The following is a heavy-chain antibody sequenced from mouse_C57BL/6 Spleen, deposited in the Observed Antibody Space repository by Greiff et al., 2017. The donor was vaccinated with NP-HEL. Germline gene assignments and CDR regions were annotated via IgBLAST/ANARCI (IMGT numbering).Heavy chain of an antibody. CDR3: ARDGGYDGYWFAY. D-gene: IGHD2-3*01. CDR2: IDPSDSET. CDR1: GYTFTSYW. J-gene: IGHJ3*01. Sequence: QVQLQQPGAELVRPGSSVKLSCKASGYTFTSYWMHWVKQRPIQGLEWIGNIDPSDSETHYNQKFKDKATLTVDKSSSTAYMQLSSLTSEDSAVYYCARDGGYDGYWFAYWGQGTLVTVSA. V-gene: IGHV1-52*01.